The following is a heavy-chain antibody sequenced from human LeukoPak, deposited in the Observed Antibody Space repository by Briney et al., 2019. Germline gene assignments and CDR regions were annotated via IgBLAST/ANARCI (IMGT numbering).Heavy chain of an antibody. J-gene: IGHJ4*02. CDR3: ARGRYSGTTYYFDY. Sequence: PGGSLRLSCAASGFTFTDFYMSWIRQAPGKGLERVSYISSSGTTIYYADSVMGRFTISRDNAKNSLYLQMNSLRAEDTAMYYCARGRYSGTTYYFDYWGQGTLVTVSS. CDR1: GFTFTDFY. D-gene: IGHD5-12*01. CDR2: ISSSGTTI. V-gene: IGHV3-11*01.